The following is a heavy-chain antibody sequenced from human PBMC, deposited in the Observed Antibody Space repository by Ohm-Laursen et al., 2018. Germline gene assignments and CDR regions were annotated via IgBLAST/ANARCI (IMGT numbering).Heavy chain of an antibody. CDR1: DGSIDNYH. CDR3: ATFMTSRWVVFDV. J-gene: IGHJ3*01. D-gene: IGHD4-23*01. Sequence: GTLSLTCSVSDGSIDNYHWTWIRQAPGKTLEWIGSITYRGSTYYNPSLKSRVTMSVDTSKNQFSLNLSSVTAADTAVYYCATFMTSRWVVFDVWGQGTMVTVSS. V-gene: IGHV4-59*12. CDR2: ITYRGST.